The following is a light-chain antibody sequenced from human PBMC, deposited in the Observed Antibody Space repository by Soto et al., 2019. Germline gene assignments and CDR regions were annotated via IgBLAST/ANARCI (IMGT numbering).Light chain of an antibody. CDR2: GNT. J-gene: IGLJ1*01. CDR1: SSNIGAGYA. V-gene: IGLV1-40*01. Sequence: QSVLTQPPSGSGAPGQRVTISCTGSSSNIGAGYAVHWYRQLPGTAPKLLIYGNTIRPSGVPDRFSGSRSGTSASLAITGLQAEDEADYYCQSHDHSLSGFDVFGTGTKLTVL. CDR3: QSHDHSLSGFDV.